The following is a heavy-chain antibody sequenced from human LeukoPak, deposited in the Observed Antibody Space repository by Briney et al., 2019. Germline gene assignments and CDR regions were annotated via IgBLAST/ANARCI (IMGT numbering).Heavy chain of an antibody. V-gene: IGHV3-21*06. J-gene: IGHJ5*02. CDR2: ISASSDYI. D-gene: IGHD6-19*01. CDR1: GFTFSGYT. Sequence: GGSLRLSCAASGFTFSGYTMHWVRQAPGKRLEWVSCISASSDYIYYSDSVKGRFTISRDNSKNSLDLQMHSLRAEDSAIYYCARSGGSGWYDWFDPWGQGTLVTVSS. CDR3: ARSGGSGWYDWFDP.